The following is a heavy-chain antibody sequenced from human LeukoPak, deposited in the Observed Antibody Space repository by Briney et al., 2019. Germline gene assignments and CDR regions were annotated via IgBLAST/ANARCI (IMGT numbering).Heavy chain of an antibody. V-gene: IGHV3-7*01. CDR1: GFTFSSYW. J-gene: IGHJ3*02. Sequence: GGFLRLSCAASGFTFSSYWMSWVRQAPGKGLEWVANINQDGSERYSVDSVNGRFTISRDNTRNSLYLQINSLRAEDTAVYYCARPLDPAMVADAFEIWGQGTMVTVSS. D-gene: IGHD5-18*01. CDR3: ARPLDPAMVADAFEI. CDR2: INQDGSER.